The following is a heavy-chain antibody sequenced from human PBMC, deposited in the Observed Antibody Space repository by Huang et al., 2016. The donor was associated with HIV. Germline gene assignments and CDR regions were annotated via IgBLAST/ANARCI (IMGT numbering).Heavy chain of an antibody. Sequence: QVRLQESGPGLVKPSETLSLSCTVSGDSVSSHYWGWIRPPPGKGLEWIGTVYDSANTKSNPRLKRRITISVDTSKNGCALKITSVSAADTAMYVCVRDQGRLAVGGIDNWFDPWGQGALVTVSS. CDR2: VYDSANT. J-gene: IGHJ5*02. V-gene: IGHV4-59*02. CDR3: VRDQGRLAVGGIDNWFDP. CDR1: GDSVSSHY. D-gene: IGHD6-19*01.